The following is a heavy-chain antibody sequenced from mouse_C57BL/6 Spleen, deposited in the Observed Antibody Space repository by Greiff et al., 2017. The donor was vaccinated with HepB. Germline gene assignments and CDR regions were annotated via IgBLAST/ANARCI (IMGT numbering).Heavy chain of an antibody. Sequence: VQLKESGPGLVKPSQSLSLTCSVTGYSITSGYYWNWIRQFPGNKLEWMGYISYDGSNNYNPSLKNRISITRDTSKNQFFLKLNSVTTEDTATYYCARVNYYGSTHFDYWGQGTTLTVSS. J-gene: IGHJ2*01. V-gene: IGHV3-6*01. CDR2: ISYDGSN. D-gene: IGHD1-1*01. CDR1: GYSITSGYY. CDR3: ARVNYYGSTHFDY.